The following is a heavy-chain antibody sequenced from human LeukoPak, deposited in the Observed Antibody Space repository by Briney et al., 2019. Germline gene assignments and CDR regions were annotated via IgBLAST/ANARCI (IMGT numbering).Heavy chain of an antibody. CDR2: VYHTGST. V-gene: IGHV4-38-2*01. D-gene: IGHD3-10*01. J-gene: IGHJ4*02. CDR3: PRAGWIITSGIDY. CDR1: GYSISRGYY. Sequence: PSETLSLTCAVSGYSISRGYYWALIQPPPGKGLEWIGTVYHTGSTYYNPSLDRRATITVNTSKNEFSLNQKSVTAADAAVYYCPRAGWIITSGIDYWGEGALVTVS.